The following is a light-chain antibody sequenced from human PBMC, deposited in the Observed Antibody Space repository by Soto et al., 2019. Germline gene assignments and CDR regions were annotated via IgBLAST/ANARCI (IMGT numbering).Light chain of an antibody. Sequence: EVVLTQSPATLSLSPGERATLSCRASQSVSSSYLAWYQQKPGQAPRLLIYGASSRATGIPDRFSGSGSGTDFTLTISGLEPEDFAVYYCQQYGSSPLISFGQGTRLEIK. CDR3: QQYGSSPLIS. CDR1: QSVSSSY. V-gene: IGKV3-20*01. CDR2: GAS. J-gene: IGKJ5*01.